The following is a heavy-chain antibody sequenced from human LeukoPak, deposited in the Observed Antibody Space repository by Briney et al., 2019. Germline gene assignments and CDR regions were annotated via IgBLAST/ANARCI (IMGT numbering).Heavy chain of an antibody. J-gene: IGHJ4*02. Sequence: PGGSLRLSCAASGFTFSSYAMNWVRQAPGKGLEWVSAISGSGGSTYYADSVKGRFTISRDNSKNTLYLQMNSLRAEDTAVYYCAKDMEDIVATDRVDYWGQGTLVTVSS. CDR1: GFTFSSYA. D-gene: IGHD5-12*01. CDR3: AKDMEDIVATDRVDY. V-gene: IGHV3-23*01. CDR2: ISGSGGST.